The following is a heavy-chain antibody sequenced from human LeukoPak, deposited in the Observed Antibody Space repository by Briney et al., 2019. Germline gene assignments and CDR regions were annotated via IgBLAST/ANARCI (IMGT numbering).Heavy chain of an antibody. V-gene: IGHV3-21*01. CDR3: ARVGGHCTSTSCPPPDY. CDR1: GFTFSSYN. Sequence: PGGSLRLSCAASGFTFSSYNMDWVRQAPGKGLEWVSFIDTSSRYIYQADSVKGRLTISRDNAKSSLFLQMNSLRAEDTAVYYCARVGGHCTSTSCPPPDYWGQGTLVTVSS. CDR2: IDTSSRYI. D-gene: IGHD2-2*01. J-gene: IGHJ4*02.